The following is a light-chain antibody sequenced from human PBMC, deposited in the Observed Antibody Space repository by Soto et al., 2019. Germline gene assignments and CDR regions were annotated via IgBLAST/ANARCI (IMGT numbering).Light chain of an antibody. V-gene: IGKV1-17*03. CDR3: QQRSNWPPWT. CDR2: AAS. CDR1: QDINNY. Sequence: DIQMTQSPSAMSASVGDRVTISCRASQDINNYLAWFQQKPGEVPKRLIYAASSLQSGVPSRFRAIGSGTEFTLTSSGLQREDLAVYYCQQRSNWPPWTFGGGTKVE. J-gene: IGKJ4*02.